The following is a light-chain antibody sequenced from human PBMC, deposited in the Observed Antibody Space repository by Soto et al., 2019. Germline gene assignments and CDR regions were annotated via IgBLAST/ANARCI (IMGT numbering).Light chain of an antibody. CDR3: AAWDDSLSGVV. J-gene: IGLJ2*01. CDR1: SSNIGDNY. CDR2: RSN. V-gene: IGLV1-47*01. Sequence: QAVVTQPPSASGTPGQRVTISCSGSSSNIGDNYVYWYQHLPGTAPKLLMYRSNQRPSGVPDRFSGSKSGTSASLAISGLRSEDEADYYCAAWDDSLSGVVFGGGTKLTVL.